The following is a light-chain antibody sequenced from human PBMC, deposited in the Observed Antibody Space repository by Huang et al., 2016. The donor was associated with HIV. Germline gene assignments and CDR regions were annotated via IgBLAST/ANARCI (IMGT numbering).Light chain of an antibody. J-gene: IGKJ1*01. CDR2: KAS. V-gene: IGKV1-5*03. CDR3: QHYSSWRT. CDR1: QTITNW. Sequence: DIQMTQSPSTLSASVGDRVTITCRASQTITNWLAWYQQKPGKAPKLLIYKASTLETGVPSRGSGSGSGTEFTLTINSMQPDEFATYYCQHYSSWRTFGQGTKVE.